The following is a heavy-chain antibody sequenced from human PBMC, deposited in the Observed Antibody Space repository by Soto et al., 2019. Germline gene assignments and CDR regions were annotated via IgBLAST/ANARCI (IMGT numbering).Heavy chain of an antibody. CDR1: GYTFTSYA. V-gene: IGHV1-3*01. CDR2: INAGNGNT. J-gene: IGHJ3*02. Sequence: ASVKVSCKASGYTFTSYAMHWVRQAPGQRLEWMGWINAGNGNTKYSQKFQGRVTITRDTSASTAYMELSSLRSEDTAVYYCARDPPLVPSAFDIWGQGTMVTVS. D-gene: IGHD2-8*02. CDR3: ARDPPLVPSAFDI.